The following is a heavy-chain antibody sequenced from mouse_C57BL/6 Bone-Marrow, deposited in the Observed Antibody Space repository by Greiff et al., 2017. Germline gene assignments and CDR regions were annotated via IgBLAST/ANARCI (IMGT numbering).Heavy chain of an antibody. J-gene: IGHJ3*01. D-gene: IGHD1-1*01. CDR3: ARSSGSSYTWCAY. V-gene: IGHV5-12*01. CDR1: GFTFSDYY. CDR2: ISNGGGST. Sequence: EVRRVESGGGLVQPGGSLTLSCAASGFTFSDYYMYWVRQTPGKRLEWVAYISNGGGSTYYPATVKGRFTISRDNAKNTLYRQMGRLKSEDTSMYYCARSSGSSYTWCAYWGQGTLVTVSA.